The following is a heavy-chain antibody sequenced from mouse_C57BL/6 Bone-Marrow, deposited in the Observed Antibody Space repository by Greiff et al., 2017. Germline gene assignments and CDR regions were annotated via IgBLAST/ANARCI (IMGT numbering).Heavy chain of an antibody. J-gene: IGHJ1*03. CDR2: IGSKSNNYAT. Sequence: EVQLVESGGGLVQPKGSLKLSCAASGFSFTTYAMNWVRQAPGKGLEWVARIGSKSNNYATYYADSVKDRFTISRDDSESMLYLQMNNLKTEDTAMYYCVRRNDYGSSYVGSWYFDVWGTGTTVTVSS. CDR3: VRRNDYGSSYVGSWYFDV. V-gene: IGHV10-1*01. D-gene: IGHD1-1*01. CDR1: GFSFTTYA.